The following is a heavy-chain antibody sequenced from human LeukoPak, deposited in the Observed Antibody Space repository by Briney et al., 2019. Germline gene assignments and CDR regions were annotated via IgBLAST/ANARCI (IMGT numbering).Heavy chain of an antibody. Sequence: SVKVSCKASGGTFSSYAISWVRQAPGQGLEWMGGIIPIFGTANYAQKFQGRVTITADESTSTAYMELSSLRSEDTAVYHCARDGYCSSTSCYHYGMDVWGQGTTVTVSS. CDR2: IIPIFGTA. D-gene: IGHD2-2*03. J-gene: IGHJ6*02. CDR3: ARDGYCSSTSCYHYGMDV. V-gene: IGHV1-69*13. CDR1: GGTFSSYA.